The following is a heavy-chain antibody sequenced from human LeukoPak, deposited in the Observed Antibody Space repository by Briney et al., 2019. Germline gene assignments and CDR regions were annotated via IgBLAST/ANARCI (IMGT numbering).Heavy chain of an antibody. CDR3: AREGRWQNSQGFDY. V-gene: IGHV4-39*07. D-gene: IGHD4-23*01. CDR1: GGSISSSDYY. Sequence: SETLSLTCTVSGGSISSSDYYWGWIRQPPGKGLEWIGSIFYSGSTSYNASLKSRVTISVDSSKNQFSLKLSSVTAADTAVYYCAREGRWQNSQGFDYWGQGTLVSVSS. J-gene: IGHJ4*02. CDR2: IFYSGST.